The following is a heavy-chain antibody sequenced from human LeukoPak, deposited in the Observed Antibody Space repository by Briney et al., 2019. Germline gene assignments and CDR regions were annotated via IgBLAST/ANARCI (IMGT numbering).Heavy chain of an antibody. J-gene: IGHJ4*02. CDR1: GGSISSSSYY. CDR2: IYYSGST. Sequence: SETLSLTCTVSGGSISSSSYYWGWIRQPPGKGLEWIGSIYYSGSTYYNPSLKSRVTISVDTSKNQFSLKLSSVTAADTAVYYCARGHSSGHHFDYWGQGTLVTVSS. V-gene: IGHV4-39*01. CDR3: ARGHSSGHHFDY. D-gene: IGHD3-22*01.